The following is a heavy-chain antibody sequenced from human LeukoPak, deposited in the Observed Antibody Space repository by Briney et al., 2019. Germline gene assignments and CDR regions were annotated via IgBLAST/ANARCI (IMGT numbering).Heavy chain of an antibody. CDR1: GFTFSSYE. CDR2: ISSSGSTI. CDR3: ARDQFRDYYSSSWYRDYYYYYGMDV. J-gene: IGHJ6*02. D-gene: IGHD6-13*01. V-gene: IGHV3-48*03. Sequence: GGSLRLSCAASGFTFSSYEMNWVRQAPGKGLEWVSYISSSGSTIYYADSVKGRFTISRDNAKNSLYLQMNSLRAEDTAVYYCARDQFRDYYSSSWYRDYYYYYGMDVWGQGTTVTVSS.